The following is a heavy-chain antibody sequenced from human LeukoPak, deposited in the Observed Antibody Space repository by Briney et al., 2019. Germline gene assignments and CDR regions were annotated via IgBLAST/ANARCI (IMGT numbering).Heavy chain of an antibody. Sequence: GGSLRLSCAASGFTFSSYGMHWVRQAPGKGLEWVAFIRYDGSNKYYADSVKGRFTISRDNSKNTLYLQMNSLRAEDTAVYYCAKDQLGYCSSTSCCHFDYWGQGTLVTVSS. J-gene: IGHJ4*02. D-gene: IGHD2-2*01. CDR1: GFTFSSYG. CDR3: AKDQLGYCSSTSCCHFDY. V-gene: IGHV3-30*02. CDR2: IRYDGSNK.